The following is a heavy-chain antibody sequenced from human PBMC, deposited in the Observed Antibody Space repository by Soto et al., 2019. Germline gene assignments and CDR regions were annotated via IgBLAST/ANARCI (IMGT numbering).Heavy chain of an antibody. CDR2: ISHSGST. CDR3: TTGRLMSEIDMLTGYYIFDY. V-gene: IGHV4-61*08. D-gene: IGHD3-9*01. CDR1: GVSVRSGGQH. J-gene: IGHJ4*02. Sequence: ETLSVTCSVSGVSVRSGGQHESWIRQPPGKGLEFIGYISHSGSTNYKSSLKSRVTISVDTSENEFSLKLTSVTAADTAVYYCTTGRLMSEIDMLTGYYIFDYWGQGTLVTVSS.